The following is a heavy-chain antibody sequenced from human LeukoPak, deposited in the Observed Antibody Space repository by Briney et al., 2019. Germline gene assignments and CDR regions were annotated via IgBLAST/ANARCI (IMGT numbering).Heavy chain of an antibody. D-gene: IGHD3-10*01. CDR2: ISAYNGNT. Sequence: GASVKVSCKASGYTFTSYAMHWVRQAPGQRLEWMGWISAYNGNTNYAQKLQGRVTMTTDTSTSTAYMELRSLRSDDTAVYYCARVKRFGEIAFDIWGQGTMVTVSS. J-gene: IGHJ3*02. CDR3: ARVKRFGEIAFDI. CDR1: GYTFTSYA. V-gene: IGHV1-18*01.